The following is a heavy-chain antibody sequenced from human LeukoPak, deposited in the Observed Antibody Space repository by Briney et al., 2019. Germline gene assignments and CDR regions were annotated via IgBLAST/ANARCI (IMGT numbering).Heavy chain of an antibody. D-gene: IGHD3-9*01. V-gene: IGHV1-18*04. Sequence: ASVKVSCKASGYTFTRFGISWVRQAPGQGLEWKGRISAYNGNTNYAQRLQGRVTMTTDTSTSTAYMELRSLRSDDTAVYYCARGPEGFDWLPRVDPWGQGTLVTVSS. CDR1: GYTFTRFG. J-gene: IGHJ5*02. CDR2: ISAYNGNT. CDR3: ARGPEGFDWLPRVDP.